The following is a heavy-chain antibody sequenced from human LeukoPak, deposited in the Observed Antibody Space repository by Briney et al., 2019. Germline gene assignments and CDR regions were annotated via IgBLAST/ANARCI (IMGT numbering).Heavy chain of an antibody. D-gene: IGHD3-22*01. J-gene: IGHJ4*02. CDR2: ISDSGGRT. CDR3: AKRGVVIRVILVGFHKEAYYFDS. V-gene: IGHV3-23*01. Sequence: GSLRLSCAVSGITLSNYGMSWVRQAPGKGLEWVAGISDSGGRTNYADSVKGRFTISRDNSRNTLYLQMNSLRAEDTAVYFCAKRGVVIRVILVGFHKEAYYFDSWGQGALVTVSS. CDR1: GITLSNYG.